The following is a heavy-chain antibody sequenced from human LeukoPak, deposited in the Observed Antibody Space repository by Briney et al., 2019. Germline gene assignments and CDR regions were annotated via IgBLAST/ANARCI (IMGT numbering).Heavy chain of an antibody. D-gene: IGHD3-10*01. V-gene: IGHV5-10-1*01. CDR2: IDPSDSYT. Sequence: GESLKISCKGSGYSFTSYWISWVRQMPGKGLEWMGRIDPSDSYTNYSPSFQGHVPISADKSISTAYLQWSSLKASDTAMYYCARHAFGEPNQLDYWGQGTLVIVSS. CDR1: GYSFTSYW. CDR3: ARHAFGEPNQLDY. J-gene: IGHJ4*02.